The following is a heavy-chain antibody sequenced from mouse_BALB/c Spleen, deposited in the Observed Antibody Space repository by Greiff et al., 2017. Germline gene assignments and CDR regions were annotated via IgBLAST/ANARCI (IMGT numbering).Heavy chain of an antibody. CDR3: ARDDYGYFDY. J-gene: IGHJ2*01. Sequence: QVQLQQPGAELVKPGASVKLSCKASGYTFTSYWMHWVKQRPGQGLEWIGEINPSNGRTNYNEKFKSKATLTVDKSSSTAYMQLSSLTSEDSAVYYCARDDYGYFDYWGQGTTLTVSS. CDR1: GYTFTSYW. D-gene: IGHD2-4*01. CDR2: INPSNGRT. V-gene: IGHV1S81*02.